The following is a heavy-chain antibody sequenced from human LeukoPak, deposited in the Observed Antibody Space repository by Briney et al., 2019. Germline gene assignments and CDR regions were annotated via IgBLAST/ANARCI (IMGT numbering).Heavy chain of an antibody. CDR2: ISGNDGST. CDR1: GFTFNTYA. D-gene: IGHD2-2*01. V-gene: IGHV3-23*01. CDR3: AKLACTSTSCYANF. J-gene: IGHJ4*02. Sequence: PGGSLRLSCAASGFTFNTYAMTWVRQAPGKGLEWVSGISGNDGSTYYVDSVKGRFTISRDNSKNTLYLQMNSLRDEDTAVYYCAKLACTSTSCYANFWGQGTLVTVSS.